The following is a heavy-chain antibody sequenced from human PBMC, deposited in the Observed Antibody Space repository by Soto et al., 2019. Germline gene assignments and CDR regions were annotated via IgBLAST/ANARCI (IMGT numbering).Heavy chain of an antibody. CDR1: GYSFTIYW. Sequence: GESLKISCKASGYSFTIYWIGWVRQMPGKGLEWMGIIYPGDSDTRYSPSFQGQVTISADKSISTAYLQWSSLKASDTAIYYCARGNTAMAFDYWGQGXLVTVSS. D-gene: IGHD5-18*01. V-gene: IGHV5-51*01. CDR2: IYPGDSDT. CDR3: ARGNTAMAFDY. J-gene: IGHJ4*02.